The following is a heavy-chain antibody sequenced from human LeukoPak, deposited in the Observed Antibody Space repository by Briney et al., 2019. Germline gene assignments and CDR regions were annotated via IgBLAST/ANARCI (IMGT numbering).Heavy chain of an antibody. CDR2: INHSGST. CDR3: ATVALTGWTFDP. V-gene: IGHV4-34*01. CDR1: DESFKGYH. D-gene: IGHD4/OR15-4a*01. J-gene: IGHJ5*02. Sequence: SETLSLTCAVYDESFKGYHWSWIRQPPGKGLEWIGQINHSGSTKYNSSLKSRVTISLAMSKKQFSLNLRSVTAADAAIYYCATVALTGWTFDPWGQGTLVTVSS.